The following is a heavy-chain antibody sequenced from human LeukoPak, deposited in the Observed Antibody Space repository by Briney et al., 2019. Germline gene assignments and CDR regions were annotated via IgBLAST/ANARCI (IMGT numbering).Heavy chain of an antibody. Sequence: GGSLRLSCSASGFPFSSYAMHWVRQAPGKGLEYVSAISDSGGSAYYADSVKGRFTISRDNSKNTLYLQMSSLRAEDTAVYFCVRGYSFGPCDMDVWGQGTTVTVSS. CDR2: ISDSGGSA. CDR3: VRGYSFGPCDMDV. D-gene: IGHD2-15*01. J-gene: IGHJ6*02. V-gene: IGHV3-64D*09. CDR1: GFPFSSYA.